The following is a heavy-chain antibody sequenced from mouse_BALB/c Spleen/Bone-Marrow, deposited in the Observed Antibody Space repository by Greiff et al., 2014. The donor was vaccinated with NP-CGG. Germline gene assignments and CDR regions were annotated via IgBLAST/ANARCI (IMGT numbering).Heavy chain of an antibody. J-gene: IGHJ4*01. D-gene: IGHD2-2*01. CDR2: INPYNDGT. CDR1: GYTFTSYI. CDR3: ERRWLRYAMDD. Sequence: VQLQQSGPELVKPGASVKMSCKASGYTFTSYIMHWVKQKPGQGLEWIGYINPYNDGTKYNEKFKGKATMTSDKSSSTAYMELSSLTSEDSEVYCCERRWLRYAMDDWGQGTSVTVSS. V-gene: IGHV1-14*01.